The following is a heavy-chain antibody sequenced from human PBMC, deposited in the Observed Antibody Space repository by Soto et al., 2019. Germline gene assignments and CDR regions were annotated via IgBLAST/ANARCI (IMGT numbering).Heavy chain of an antibody. Sequence: GGSLRLSCAASGFTFSSYSMNWVRQAPGKGLEWVSSISSSSSYIYYADSVKGRFTISRDNAKNSLYLQMNSLRAEDTAVYYCARSPSRNIGVNDYWGQGTLVTVSS. CDR2: ISSSSSYI. V-gene: IGHV3-21*01. J-gene: IGHJ4*02. CDR3: ARSPSRNIGVNDY. D-gene: IGHD2-15*01. CDR1: GFTFSSYS.